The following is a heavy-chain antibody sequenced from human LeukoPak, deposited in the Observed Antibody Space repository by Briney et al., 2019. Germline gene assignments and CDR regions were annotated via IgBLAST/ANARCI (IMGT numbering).Heavy chain of an antibody. V-gene: IGHV3-53*01. Sequence: GGSLRLSCAASGFTVSSNYMSWVRQAPGKGLEWVSVIYSGGSTYYADSVKGRFTISRDNSKNTLYLQMNSLRAEDTAVYYCARVRYSYGWYYFDYWGQGTLVTVSS. J-gene: IGHJ4*02. CDR2: IYSGGST. D-gene: IGHD5-18*01. CDR1: GFTVSSNY. CDR3: ARVRYSYGWYYFDY.